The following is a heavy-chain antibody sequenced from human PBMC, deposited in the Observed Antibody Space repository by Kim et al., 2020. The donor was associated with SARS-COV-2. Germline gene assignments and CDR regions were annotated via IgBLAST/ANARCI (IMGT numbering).Heavy chain of an antibody. CDR1: GGSISSGSYY. V-gene: IGHV4-61*02. CDR3: ARAYDSSGYGVDY. J-gene: IGHJ4*02. D-gene: IGHD3-22*01. Sequence: SETLSLTCTVSGGSISSGSYYWSWIRQPAGKGLEWIGRIYTSGSTNYNPSLKSRVTISVDTSKNQFSLKLSSVTAADTAVYYCARAYDSSGYGVDYWGQGTLVTVSS. CDR2: IYTSGST.